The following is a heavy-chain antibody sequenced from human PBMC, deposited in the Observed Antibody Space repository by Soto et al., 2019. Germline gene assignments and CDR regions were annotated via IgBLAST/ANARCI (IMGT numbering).Heavy chain of an antibody. CDR2: INPNSGGT. CDR1: GYTFTGYY. J-gene: IGHJ6*02. CDR3: AREVSPPYYYGMDV. Sequence: GASVKVSCKASGYTFTGYYMHWVRQAPGQGLEWMGWINPNSGGTNYAQKFQGWVTMTRDTSISTAYMELSRLRSDDTAVYYCAREVSPPYYYGMDVWGQGTTVTVSS. D-gene: IGHD6-6*01. V-gene: IGHV1-2*04.